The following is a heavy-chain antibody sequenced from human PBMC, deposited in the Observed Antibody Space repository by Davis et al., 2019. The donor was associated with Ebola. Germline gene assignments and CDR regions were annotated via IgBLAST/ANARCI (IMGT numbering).Heavy chain of an antibody. CDR1: GYSFTTYW. J-gene: IGHJ3*02. D-gene: IGHD2-2*01. Sequence: PGGSLRLSCKGSGYSFTTYWIAWVRQMPGKALEWMGIIYPGDSDTRYSPSFQGQVTISADKSISTAYLQWSSLKASDTAIYYCARRRYCSSTSCYEGAFDIWGQGTVVTVSS. CDR2: IYPGDSDT. V-gene: IGHV5-51*01. CDR3: ARRRYCSSTSCYEGAFDI.